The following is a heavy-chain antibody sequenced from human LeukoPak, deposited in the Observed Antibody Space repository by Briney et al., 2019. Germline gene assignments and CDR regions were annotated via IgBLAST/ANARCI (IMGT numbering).Heavy chain of an antibody. V-gene: IGHV4-31*11. J-gene: IGHJ4*02. CDR3: ARGRRYYGSGSSFFDY. Sequence: PSETLSLTCAVSGGSISSGGYSWSWIRQPPGKGLEWIGYIYYSGSTYYNPSLKSRVTISVDTSKNQFSLKLSSVTAADTAVYYCARGRRYYGSGSSFFDYWGQGTLVAVSS. CDR1: GGSISSGGYS. CDR2: IYYSGST. D-gene: IGHD3-10*01.